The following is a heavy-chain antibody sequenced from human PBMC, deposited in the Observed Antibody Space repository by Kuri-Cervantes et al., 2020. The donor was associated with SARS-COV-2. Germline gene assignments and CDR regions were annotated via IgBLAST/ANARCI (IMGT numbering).Heavy chain of an antibody. CDR2: NSYLNGKA. V-gene: IGHV1-18*04. CDR1: GYPFNSFG. CDR3: ARDPTKWELNYFYYGLDV. D-gene: IGHD1-26*01. J-gene: IGHJ6*02. Sequence: ASVKVSCKASGYPFNSFGITWVRQAPGQGLEWMGRNSYLNGKADYAQKIQGRVIMTRDTSTDTAYMELRNLRSDDTAVYYCARDPTKWELNYFYYGLDVWGQGATVTVSS.